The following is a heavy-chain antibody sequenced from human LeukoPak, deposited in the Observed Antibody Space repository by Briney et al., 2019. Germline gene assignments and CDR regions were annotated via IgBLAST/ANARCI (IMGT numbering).Heavy chain of an antibody. D-gene: IGHD6-19*01. CDR2: INEDGGER. V-gene: IGHV3-7*01. CDR1: GFTLDRYW. CDR3: ARDQGLGYSSGWWPHYYYYYGMDV. Sequence: GGSLRLSCAASGFTLDRYWMSWVRQAPGKGLEWVANINEDGGERHYVDSVKGRFTISRDNAKNSLYLQMNSLRAEDTAVYYCARDQGLGYSSGWWPHYYYYYGMDVWGQGTTVTVSS. J-gene: IGHJ6*02.